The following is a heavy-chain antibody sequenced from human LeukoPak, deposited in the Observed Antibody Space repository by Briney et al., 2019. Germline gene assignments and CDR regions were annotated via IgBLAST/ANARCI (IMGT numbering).Heavy chain of an antibody. CDR1: GGSFSGYY. J-gene: IGHJ4*02. V-gene: IGHV4-34*01. Sequence: SETLSLTCAVYGGSFSGYYWSWIRQPPGKGLEWIGEINHSGSTNYNPSLKSRVTISVDTSKNQFSLKLSSVTAADTAVYYCARDTYGSGHYYWGQGTLVTVSS. CDR2: INHSGST. CDR3: ARDTYGSGHYY. D-gene: IGHD3-10*01.